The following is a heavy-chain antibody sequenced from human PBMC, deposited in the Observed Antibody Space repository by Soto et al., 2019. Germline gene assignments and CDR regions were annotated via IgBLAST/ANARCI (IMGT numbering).Heavy chain of an antibody. CDR1: GGSISSSSYY. Sequence: QLQLQESGPGLVKPSETLSLTCTVSGGSISSSSYYWGWIRQPPGKGLEWIGSIYYSGSTYYNPSLKRRVTIDVDTSKDQFSRMLSSVPAADTAVYYCARSLYGDALWGDVGYGGQGTLVTVSS. D-gene: IGHD4-17*01. CDR3: ARSLYGDALWGDVGY. CDR2: IYYSGST. V-gene: IGHV4-39*01. J-gene: IGHJ4*02.